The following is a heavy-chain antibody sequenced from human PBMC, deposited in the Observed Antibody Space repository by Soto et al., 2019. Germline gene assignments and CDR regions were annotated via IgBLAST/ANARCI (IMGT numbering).Heavy chain of an antibody. CDR3: AGSITMIVVANFDY. V-gene: IGHV4-39*01. CDR1: GGSISSSSYY. CDR2: IYYSGST. Sequence: PSETLSLTCTVSGGSISSSSYYWGWIRQPPGKGLEWIGSIYYSGSTYYNPSLKSRVTISVDTSKNQFSLKLSSVTAADTAVYYCAGSITMIVVANFDYWGQGTLVTVSS. J-gene: IGHJ4*02. D-gene: IGHD3-22*01.